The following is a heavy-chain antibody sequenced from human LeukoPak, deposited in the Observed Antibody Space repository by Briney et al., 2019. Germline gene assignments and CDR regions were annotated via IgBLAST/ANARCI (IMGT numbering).Heavy chain of an antibody. D-gene: IGHD2-2*01. Sequence: SVKVSCKASLYTFTGYYMHWVRQAPGQRLEWIGWIKPNSGGTKYAQKFQGRVTMTRDTSISTAYMELSRLRSDDTAVYYCARGSQKDIVVVLAYYYYYGMDVWGQGTTVTVSS. CDR2: IKPNSGGT. V-gene: IGHV1-2*02. J-gene: IGHJ6*02. CDR3: ARGSQKDIVVVLAYYYYYGMDV. CDR1: LYTFTGYY.